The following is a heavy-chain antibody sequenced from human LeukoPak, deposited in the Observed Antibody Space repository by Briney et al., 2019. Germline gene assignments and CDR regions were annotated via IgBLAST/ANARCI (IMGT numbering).Heavy chain of an antibody. CDR3: ARAYCSSTSCYYYYYMDV. J-gene: IGHJ6*03. V-gene: IGHV3-74*01. CDR2: INSDGSST. Sequence: GGSLRLSCAASGFTFSSYWMHWVRQAAGKGLVWVSRINSDGSSTSYADSVKGRFTISRDNAKNTLYLQMNSLRAEDTAVYYCARAYCSSTSCYYYYYMDVWGKGTTVTISS. D-gene: IGHD2-2*01. CDR1: GFTFSSYW.